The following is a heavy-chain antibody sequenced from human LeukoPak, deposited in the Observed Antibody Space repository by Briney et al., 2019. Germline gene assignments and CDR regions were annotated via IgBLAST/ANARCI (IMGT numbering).Heavy chain of an antibody. J-gene: IGHJ5*02. Sequence: GRSLRLSCAASGFTFSSYAMHWVRQAPGKGLEWVAVISYDGSNKYYADSVKGRFTISRDNSKNTLYPQMNSLRAEDTAVYYCARDLGCSSTSCYGNWFDPWGQGTLVTVSS. D-gene: IGHD2-2*01. V-gene: IGHV3-30*04. CDR1: GFTFSSYA. CDR2: ISYDGSNK. CDR3: ARDLGCSSTSCYGNWFDP.